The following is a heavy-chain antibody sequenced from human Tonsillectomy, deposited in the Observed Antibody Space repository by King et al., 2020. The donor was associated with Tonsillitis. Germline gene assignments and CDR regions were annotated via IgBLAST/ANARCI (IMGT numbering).Heavy chain of an antibody. CDR2: INPSGGST. CDR1: GYTFTSYY. Sequence: QLVQSGAEVKKPGASVKVSCKASGYTFTSYYMHWVRQAPGQGLEWMGIINPSGGSTSYAQKFQGRVTMTRDTSTSKVYMELSSLRSEDTAVYYCARDRGYYDSSGYYGQNWFDPWGQGTLVTVSS. D-gene: IGHD3-22*01. J-gene: IGHJ5*02. V-gene: IGHV1-46*01. CDR3: ARDRGYYDSSGYYGQNWFDP.